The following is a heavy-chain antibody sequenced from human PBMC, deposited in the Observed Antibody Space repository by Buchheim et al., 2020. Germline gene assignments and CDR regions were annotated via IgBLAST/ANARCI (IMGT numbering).Heavy chain of an antibody. J-gene: IGHJ6*02. CDR3: ARGIIAVAGMGMDV. CDR2: INHSGST. CDR1: GGSFSGYY. V-gene: IGHV4-34*01. Sequence: QVQLQQWGAGLLRPSETLSLTCAVYGGSFSGYYWSWIRQPPGKGLEWIGEINHSGSTNYNPSLKSRVTISVDTSKNQFSLKLSSVTAADTAVYYCARGIIAVAGMGMDVWGQGTT. D-gene: IGHD6-19*01.